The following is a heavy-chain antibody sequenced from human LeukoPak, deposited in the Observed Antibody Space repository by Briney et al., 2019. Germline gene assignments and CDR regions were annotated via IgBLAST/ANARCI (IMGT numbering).Heavy chain of an antibody. J-gene: IGHJ6*03. Sequence: ASVKVSCKASGYTFTSYDINWVRQATGQGLEWMGWMNPNSGNTGYAQKFQGRVTMTRNTSISTAYMELSSLRSEDTAVYYCARGPYYYGSGSNLSYYYMDVWGKGTTVTVSS. V-gene: IGHV1-8*01. CDR3: ARGPYYYGSGSNLSYYYMDV. D-gene: IGHD3-10*01. CDR1: GYTFTSYD. CDR2: MNPNSGNT.